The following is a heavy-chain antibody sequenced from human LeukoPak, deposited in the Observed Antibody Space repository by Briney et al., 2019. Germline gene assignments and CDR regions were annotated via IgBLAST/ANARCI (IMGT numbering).Heavy chain of an antibody. V-gene: IGHV1-69*06. CDR2: IIPIFGTA. CDR1: GGTFSSYA. CDR3: ASNKDYGSGSYYPSRWYYYYYMDV. J-gene: IGHJ6*03. Sequence: GASVKVSCKASGGTFSSYAISWVRQAPGQGLEWMGGIIPIFGTANYAQKFQGRVTITADKSTSTAYMELSSLRSEDTAVYYCASNKDYGSGSYYPSRWYYYYYMDVWGKGTTVTVSS. D-gene: IGHD3-10*01.